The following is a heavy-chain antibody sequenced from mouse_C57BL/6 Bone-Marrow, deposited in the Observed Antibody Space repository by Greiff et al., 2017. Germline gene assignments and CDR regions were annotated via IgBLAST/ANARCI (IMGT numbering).Heavy chain of an antibody. CDR3: ARRYAMDY. Sequence: EVQLQQSGPELVKPGASVKIPCKASGYTFTDYNMAWVKQSHGKSLEWIGDISPNNGGTIYNQKFKGKATLTVDKSSSTAYMELRSLTSEDTAVYYCARRYAMDYWGQGTSVTVSS. CDR1: GYTFTDYN. V-gene: IGHV1-18*01. J-gene: IGHJ4*01. CDR2: ISPNNGGT.